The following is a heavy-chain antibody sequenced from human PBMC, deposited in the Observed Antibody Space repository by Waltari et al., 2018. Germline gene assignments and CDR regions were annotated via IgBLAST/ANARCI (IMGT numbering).Heavy chain of an antibody. J-gene: IGHJ4*02. Sequence: QLQLQESGPGLVKPSETLSLTCTVSGGSLSSSSYYWGWIRQPPGKGLEWIGSIYYSGSTYYNPSLKSRVTISVDTSKNQFSLKLSSVTAADTAVYYCARSFGGVIVLDYWGQGTLVTVSS. CDR1: GGSLSSSSYY. D-gene: IGHD3-16*02. CDR2: IYYSGST. V-gene: IGHV4-39*01. CDR3: ARSFGGVIVLDY.